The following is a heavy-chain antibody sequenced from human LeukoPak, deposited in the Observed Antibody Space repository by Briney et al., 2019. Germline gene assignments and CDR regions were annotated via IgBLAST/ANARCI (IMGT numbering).Heavy chain of an antibody. CDR3: AKGLVGATPAGNFDY. D-gene: IGHD1-26*01. Sequence: GGSLRLSCAASGFSFSTYGMHWVRQAPGKGLEWVAFIRYDVSNKYDADPVKGRFTISRDNSKNTLYLQMNSLRAEDTAVYYCAKGLVGATPAGNFDYWGQGTLVTVSS. V-gene: IGHV3-30*02. CDR2: IRYDVSNK. CDR1: GFSFSTYG. J-gene: IGHJ4*02.